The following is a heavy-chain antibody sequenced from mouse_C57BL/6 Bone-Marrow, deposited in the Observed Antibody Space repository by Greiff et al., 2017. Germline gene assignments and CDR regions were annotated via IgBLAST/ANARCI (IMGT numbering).Heavy chain of an antibody. CDR2: FHPYNDDT. J-gene: IGHJ2*01. CDR3: ARGGNYGGYYFDY. D-gene: IGHD2-1*01. V-gene: IGHV1-47*01. Sequence: VQLQESGAELVKPGASVKMSCKASGYTFTTYPLEWMKQNHGTSLAWIGNFHPYNDDTKYNEKFKGKATLPVEKSSRPVYLELSRLASAASAFYYCARGGNYGGYYFDYWGQGTTLTVSS. CDR1: GYTFTTYP.